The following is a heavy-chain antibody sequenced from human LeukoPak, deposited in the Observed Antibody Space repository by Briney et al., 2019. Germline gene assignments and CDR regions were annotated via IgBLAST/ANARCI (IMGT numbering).Heavy chain of an antibody. J-gene: IGHJ3*02. CDR1: GGTFSSYA. CDR3: ARVTHDYYDSSGSSGAFDI. CDR2: IIPIFGTA. V-gene: IGHV1-69*13. Sequence: ASVKVSCKASGGTFSSYAISWVRQAPGQGLEWMGGIIPIFGTANYAQKFQGRVTITADESTSTAYMELSSLRSEDTAVYYCARVTHDYYDSSGSSGAFDIWGQGTMVTVSS. D-gene: IGHD3-22*01.